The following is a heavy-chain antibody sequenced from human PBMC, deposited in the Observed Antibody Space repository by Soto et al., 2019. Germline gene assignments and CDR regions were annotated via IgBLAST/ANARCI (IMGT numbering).Heavy chain of an antibody. V-gene: IGHV1-69*18. D-gene: IGHD3-16*01. J-gene: IGHJ3*01. CDR2: IIPLFGTT. CDR1: GGTFSTYT. CDR3: ARRLDDRADEGFDV. Sequence: QVHLVQSGAEVRKPGSSVKVSCKTAGGTFSTYTIYWVRQAPGQGIEWMGRIIPLFGTTRYAQNFKDRVTINAEESTSTTYMELSSLRAEDTALYYCARRLDDRADEGFDVWGEGTAVTGSA.